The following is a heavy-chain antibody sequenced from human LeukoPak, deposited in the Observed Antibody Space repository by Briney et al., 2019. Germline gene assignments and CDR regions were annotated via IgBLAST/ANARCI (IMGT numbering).Heavy chain of an antibody. D-gene: IGHD6-13*01. Sequence: SETLSLTCTVSGGSISSYYWSWIRQPPGKGLEWIGSIYHSGSTYYNPSLKSRVTISVDTSKNQFSLKLSSVTAADTAVYYCAREGRAAGYMDVWGKGTTVTVSS. V-gene: IGHV4-38-2*02. J-gene: IGHJ6*03. CDR1: GGSISSYY. CDR2: IYHSGST. CDR3: AREGRAAGYMDV.